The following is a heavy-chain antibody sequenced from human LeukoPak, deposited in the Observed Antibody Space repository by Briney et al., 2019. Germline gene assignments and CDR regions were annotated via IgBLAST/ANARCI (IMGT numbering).Heavy chain of an antibody. D-gene: IGHD1-14*01. Sequence: ASVKVSCKASGYTFTRNFIHWVRQAPGQGLEWMGMINPRGGSTSYAPKFQGRVTMTRDTSTSTVYMDLSSLKSEDTAVYYCARDRGTSLDYYYYMDVWGQGTTVTISS. CDR3: ARDRGTSLDYYYYMDV. V-gene: IGHV1-46*01. CDR2: INPRGGST. CDR1: GYTFTRNF. J-gene: IGHJ6*03.